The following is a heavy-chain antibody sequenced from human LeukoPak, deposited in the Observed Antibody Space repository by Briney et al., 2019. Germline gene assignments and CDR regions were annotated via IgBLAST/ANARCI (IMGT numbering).Heavy chain of an antibody. Sequence: ASVKVSCKASGYTFTSYDINWVRQATGQGLEWMGWMNPNSGSTGYAQKFQGRVTMTRNTSISTAYMELSSLRSEDTAVYYCARFLKGRAGMDVWGQGTTVTVSS. V-gene: IGHV1-8*01. CDR2: MNPNSGST. D-gene: IGHD2/OR15-2a*01. CDR1: GYTFTSYD. CDR3: ARFLKGRAGMDV. J-gene: IGHJ6*02.